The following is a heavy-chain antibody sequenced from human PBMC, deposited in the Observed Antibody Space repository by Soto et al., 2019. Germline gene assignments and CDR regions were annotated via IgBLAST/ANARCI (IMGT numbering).Heavy chain of an antibody. Sequence: PSETLSLTCTVPGGSISSGGYCWSWIRQHPGKGLEWIGYIYYSGSTYYNPSLKSRVTISVDTSKNQFSLKLSSVTAADTTVYYCARSPIVATIGSAFDIWGQGTMVTVSS. CDR2: IYYSGST. D-gene: IGHD5-12*01. V-gene: IGHV4-31*03. J-gene: IGHJ3*02. CDR1: GGSISSGGYC. CDR3: ARSPIVATIGSAFDI.